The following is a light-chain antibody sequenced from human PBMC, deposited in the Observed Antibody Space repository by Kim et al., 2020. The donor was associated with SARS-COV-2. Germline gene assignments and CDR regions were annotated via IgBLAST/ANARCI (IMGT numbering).Light chain of an antibody. Sequence: SSELTQDPAVSVALGQTVRITCQGDSLRNYYASWYQQKPGQAPILVIHGKDNRPSGIPDRFSGSSSGNTASLTITGAQAEDEADYYCKCRDNSRNRRVFGGGTKLTVL. CDR1: SLRNYY. V-gene: IGLV3-19*01. CDR3: KCRDNSRNRRV. J-gene: IGLJ3*02. CDR2: GKD.